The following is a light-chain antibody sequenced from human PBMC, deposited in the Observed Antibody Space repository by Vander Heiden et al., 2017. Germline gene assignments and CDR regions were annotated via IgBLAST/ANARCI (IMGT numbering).Light chain of an antibody. CDR1: HSISRG. Sequence: DGQMTQSPSTLSASVGDRVTVTLRASHSISRGLPWYQQKPGKAPKLLISKASSLARGVPSRFIGSGSGTEFTLTLSSLPPHVFATYYCQQYNSYSWTFGQGTKVEIK. CDR3: QQYNSYSWT. J-gene: IGKJ1*01. CDR2: KAS. V-gene: IGKV1-5*03.